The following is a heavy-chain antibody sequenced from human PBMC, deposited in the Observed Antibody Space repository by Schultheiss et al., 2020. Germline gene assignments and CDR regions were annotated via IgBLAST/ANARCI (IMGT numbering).Heavy chain of an antibody. CDR2: INHSGST. Sequence: SETLSLTCTVSGGSISSYYWSWIRQPPGKGLEWIGEINHSGSTNYNPSLKSRVTISVDTSKNQFSLKLSSVTAADTAVYYCARVPQSNSSSWFDPWGQGTLVTVSS. D-gene: IGHD6-13*01. J-gene: IGHJ5*02. CDR3: ARVPQSNSSSWFDP. V-gene: IGHV4-34*01. CDR1: GGSISSYY.